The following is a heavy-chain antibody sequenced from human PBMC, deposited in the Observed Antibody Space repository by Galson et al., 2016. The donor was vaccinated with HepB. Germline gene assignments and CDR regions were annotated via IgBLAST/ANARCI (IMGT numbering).Heavy chain of an antibody. D-gene: IGHD1-26*01. CDR2: IVVGNGNT. J-gene: IGHJ6*02. V-gene: IGHV1-58*02. Sequence: SVKVSCKASGFTFSDAAMQWVRQARGQRLEWIGWIVVGNGNTNYAQKFQERVTITSDMSTSTAYMELSSLRSEDTALYYCDRGGSGTYYYYGMDVWGQGTTVTVSS. CDR1: GFTFSDAA. CDR3: DRGGSGTYYYYGMDV.